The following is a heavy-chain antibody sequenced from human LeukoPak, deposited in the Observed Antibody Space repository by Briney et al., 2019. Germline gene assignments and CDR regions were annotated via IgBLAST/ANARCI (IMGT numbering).Heavy chain of an antibody. V-gene: IGHV1-69*05. D-gene: IGHD3-16*01. J-gene: IGHJ4*02. CDR1: GGTFSSYA. CDR2: IIPIFGTA. CDR3: ARDGGWQNAIHY. Sequence: SVKVSCKASGGTFSSYAISWVRQAPGQGLEWMGGIIPIFGTANYAQKFQGRVTITTDESTSTAYMQLSSLRSEDTAVYCCARDGGWQNAIHYWGQGTLVTVSS.